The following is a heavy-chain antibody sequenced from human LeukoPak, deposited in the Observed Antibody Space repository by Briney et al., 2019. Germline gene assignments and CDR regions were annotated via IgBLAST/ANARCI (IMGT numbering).Heavy chain of an antibody. CDR3: AIGDRYDILTGYYRTIDY. V-gene: IGHV3-7*01. CDR1: GFTFSSYW. D-gene: IGHD3-9*01. J-gene: IGHJ4*02. Sequence: GGSLRLSCAASGFTFSSYWMSWVRQAPGKGLEWVANIKQDGSEKYYVDSVKGRFTISRDNAKNSLYLQMNSLRAEDTAVYYCAIGDRYDILTGYYRTIDYWGQGTLVTVSS. CDR2: IKQDGSEK.